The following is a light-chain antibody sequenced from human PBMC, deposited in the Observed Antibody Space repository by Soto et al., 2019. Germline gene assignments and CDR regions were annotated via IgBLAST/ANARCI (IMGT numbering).Light chain of an antibody. CDR3: QQYRGWPRL. Sequence: EIVLTQSPATLSVSPGERVTLSCRASQSVINDLAWYQQKPGQAPRLLVYGASTRATDAPPRFRGSGSGTDFSPTIGSWQPEDIATYYCQQYRGWPRLFGKGSRVEIK. CDR2: GAS. V-gene: IGKV3-15*01. CDR1: QSVIND. J-gene: IGKJ1*01.